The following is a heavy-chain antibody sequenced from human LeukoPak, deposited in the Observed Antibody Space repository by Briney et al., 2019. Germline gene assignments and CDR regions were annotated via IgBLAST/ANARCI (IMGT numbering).Heavy chain of an antibody. J-gene: IGHJ4*02. CDR2: ISYDGSNK. D-gene: IGHD6-19*01. CDR1: GFTFSSYG. V-gene: IGHV3-30*18. Sequence: GGSLRLSCAASGFTFSSYGMHWVRQAPGKGLEWVAVISYDGSNKYYADSVKGRFTISRDNSKNTLYLQMNSLRAEDAAVYYCAKDGGSGWPSPSGFDYWGQGTLVTVSS. CDR3: AKDGGSGWPSPSGFDY.